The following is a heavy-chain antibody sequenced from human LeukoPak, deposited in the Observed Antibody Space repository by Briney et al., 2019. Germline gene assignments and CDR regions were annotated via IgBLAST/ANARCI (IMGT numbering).Heavy chain of an antibody. CDR2: IRYDGSNK. V-gene: IGHV3-30*02. J-gene: IGHJ4*02. CDR3: AKDPLRGVVRSLDY. Sequence: GGSLRLSCAASGFTVSTNYMSWVRQAPGKGLEWVAFIRYDGSNKYYADSVKGRFTISRDNSKNTLYLQMNSLRAEDTAVYYCAKDPLRGVVRSLDYWGQGTLVTVSS. D-gene: IGHD4-23*01. CDR1: GFTVSTNY.